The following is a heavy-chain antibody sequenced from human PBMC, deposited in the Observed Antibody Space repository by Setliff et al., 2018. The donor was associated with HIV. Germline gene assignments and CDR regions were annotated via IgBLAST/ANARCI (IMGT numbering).Heavy chain of an antibody. J-gene: IGHJ4*02. Sequence: ASVKVSCKASGYIFTNYAIHWVRQAPGQRLEWMGGFNAGNLNTKYSQKFQGRVTFTGDTSGSTSYMELSSLRSEDTAVYYCAREEMSMWLPEYFFDFWGQGTLVTVSS. D-gene: IGHD5-12*01. CDR3: AREEMSMWLPEYFFDF. V-gene: IGHV1-3*01. CDR1: GYIFTNYA. CDR2: FNAGNLNT.